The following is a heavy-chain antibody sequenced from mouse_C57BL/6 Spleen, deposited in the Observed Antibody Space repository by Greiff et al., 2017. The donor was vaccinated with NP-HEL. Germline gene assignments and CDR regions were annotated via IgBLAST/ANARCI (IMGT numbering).Heavy chain of an antibody. D-gene: IGHD2-4*01. CDR3: ARYDYDVGY. V-gene: IGHV1-59*01. Sequence: QVQLQQPGAELVRPGTSVKLSCKASGYTFTSYWMHWVKQRPGQGLEWIGVIDPSDSYTNYNQKFKGKATLTVDTSSSTAYMQLSSLTSEDSAVYYCARYDYDVGYWGQGTTLTVSS. CDR2: IDPSDSYT. J-gene: IGHJ2*01. CDR1: GYTFTSYW.